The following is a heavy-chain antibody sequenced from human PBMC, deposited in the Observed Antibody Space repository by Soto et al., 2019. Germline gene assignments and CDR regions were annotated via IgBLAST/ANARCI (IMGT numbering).Heavy chain of an antibody. J-gene: IGHJ6*02. CDR2: VSYDGDNE. Sequence: GGSLRLSCVASGFTFSNCAMHWVRQAPGKGLEWVAIVSYDGDNEYYADSVRGRFTISRHNSKNTLYLQMNSLRAEDTAVYYCASNVLLWFGELSPANRWAYGMDVWGQGTTVTVSS. CDR3: ASNVLLWFGELSPANRWAYGMDV. D-gene: IGHD3-10*01. V-gene: IGHV3-30*03. CDR1: GFTFSNCA.